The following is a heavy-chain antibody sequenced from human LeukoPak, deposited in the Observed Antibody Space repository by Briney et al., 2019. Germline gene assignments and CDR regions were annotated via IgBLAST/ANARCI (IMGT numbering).Heavy chain of an antibody. Sequence: SETLSLTCTVSGGSISSYYWSWIRQPAGKGLEWIGRIYTSGSTNYNPFLKSRVTMSVDTSKNQFSLKLSSVTAADTAVYYCARGPVYSGYVDYWGQGTLVTVSS. CDR1: GGSISSYY. J-gene: IGHJ4*02. CDR3: ARGPVYSGYVDY. D-gene: IGHD5-12*01. V-gene: IGHV4-4*07. CDR2: IYTSGST.